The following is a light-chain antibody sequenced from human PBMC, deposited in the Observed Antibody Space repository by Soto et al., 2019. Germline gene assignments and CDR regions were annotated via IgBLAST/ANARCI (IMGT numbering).Light chain of an antibody. CDR1: IGDVGDYNY. CDR3: SSYTSSSTIGV. J-gene: IGLJ2*01. V-gene: IGLV2-14*01. CDR2: DVS. Sequence: QSALTQPASVSGSPGQSITISCTGTIGDVGDYNYVSWYQQHPGKAPKLMIYDVSNRPSGVSNRFSGSMSGNTASLTISGVQAEDEADYYCSSYTSSSTIGVFGGGTKLTVL.